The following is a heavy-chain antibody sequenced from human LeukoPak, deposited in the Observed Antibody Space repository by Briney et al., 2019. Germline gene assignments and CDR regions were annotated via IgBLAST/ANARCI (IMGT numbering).Heavy chain of an antibody. CDR3: ARYCSGSICYSGVDY. Sequence: GGSLRLSCAASGFTFSSYGMSWVRQAPGKGLEWVSALSGSGSTTYYADSVKGRFTISRDNSKNTLYLQMSSLRAEDTAVYYCARYCSGSICYSGVDYWGQGTLVPVSS. V-gene: IGHV3-23*01. CDR2: LSGSGSTT. D-gene: IGHD2-15*01. J-gene: IGHJ4*02. CDR1: GFTFSSYG.